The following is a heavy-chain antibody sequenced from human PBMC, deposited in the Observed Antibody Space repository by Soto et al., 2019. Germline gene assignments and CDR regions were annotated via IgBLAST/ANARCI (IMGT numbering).Heavy chain of an antibody. D-gene: IGHD3-10*01. Sequence: QVQLVQSGAEVKKPGASVKVSCKASGYTFTSYGISWVRQAPGQGLEWMGWISAYNGNTNYAQKLQGRVTRTTNTPTSTAYMELRSLRSDDTAVYYCARALGGYGLYNWFDPWGQGTLVTVSS. V-gene: IGHV1-18*01. CDR3: ARALGGYGLYNWFDP. CDR2: ISAYNGNT. CDR1: GYTFTSYG. J-gene: IGHJ5*02.